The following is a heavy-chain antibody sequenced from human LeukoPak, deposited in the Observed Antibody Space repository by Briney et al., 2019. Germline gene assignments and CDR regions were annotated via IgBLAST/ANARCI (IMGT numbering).Heavy chain of an antibody. V-gene: IGHV1-46*01. CDR1: GYTFTSYF. CDR2: YSLSGGST. J-gene: IGHJ4*02. Sequence: ASVKVSCKASGYTFTSYFMHWVREAPGQGREGMGIYSLSGGSTSFAERFQGRVTMTRDTFKTTVYMELSSLRSEDKAVYYGAKHSSGGRYLDYWGQGTLVTVSS. D-gene: IGHD2-15*01. CDR3: AKHSSGGRYLDY.